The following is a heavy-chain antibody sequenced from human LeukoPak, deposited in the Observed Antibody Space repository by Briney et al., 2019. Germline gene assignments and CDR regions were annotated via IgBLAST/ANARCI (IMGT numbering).Heavy chain of an antibody. D-gene: IGHD3-3*01. Sequence: CXXSGYTFTGYYXHWVRQAPGQGXXXMXWINPNSGGTNYAQKFQGRVTMTRDTSISTAYMELSRLRSDDTAVYYCARAYYDFWSGSFDYWGQGTLVTVSS. CDR2: INPNSGGT. CDR3: ARAYYDFWSGSFDY. V-gene: IGHV1-2*02. CDR1: GYTFTGYY. J-gene: IGHJ4*02.